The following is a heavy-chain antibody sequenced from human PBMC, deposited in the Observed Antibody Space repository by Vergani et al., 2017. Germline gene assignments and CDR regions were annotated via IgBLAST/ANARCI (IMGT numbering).Heavy chain of an antibody. CDR2: ISSSSSYI. CDR3: ARDPTITIFGVVIPAFDP. J-gene: IGHJ5*02. D-gene: IGHD3-3*01. Sequence: EVQLVESGGGLVKPGGSLRLSCAASGFTFSSYSMNWVRQAPGKGLEWVSSISSSSSYIYYADSVKGRFTISRDNAKNSLYLQMNSLRAEDTAVYYCARDPTITIFGVVIPAFDPWGQGTLVTVSS. V-gene: IGHV3-21*01. CDR1: GFTFSSYS.